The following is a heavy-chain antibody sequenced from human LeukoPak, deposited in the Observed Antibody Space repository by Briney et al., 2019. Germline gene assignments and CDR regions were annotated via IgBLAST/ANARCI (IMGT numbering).Heavy chain of an antibody. V-gene: IGHV4-34*01. CDR3: ARVRFLEWLPTWIRYYYYYMDV. Sequence: PSETLSLTCAVYGGSFSGYYWSWIRQPPGKGLEWIGEINHSGSTNYNPSLKSRVTISVDTSKNQFSLKLSSVTAADTAVYYCARVRFLEWLPTWIRYYYYYMDVWGKGTTVTVSS. D-gene: IGHD3-3*01. CDR1: GGSFSGYY. J-gene: IGHJ6*03. CDR2: INHSGST.